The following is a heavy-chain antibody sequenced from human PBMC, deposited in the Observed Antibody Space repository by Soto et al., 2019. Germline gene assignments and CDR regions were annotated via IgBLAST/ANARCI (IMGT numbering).Heavy chain of an antibody. Sequence: VGSLRLSCAASGFTVSNNYMTWVRQAPGKGLEWVSIIYSGGSTYYADSVEGRFAISRDNSDNTLYLQMDSLRAEDTAVYYCARDLGPHDFWSGSDYWYFDLWGRGTLVTVSS. CDR3: ARDLGPHDFWSGSDYWYFDL. J-gene: IGHJ2*01. CDR1: GFTVSNNY. CDR2: IYSGGST. V-gene: IGHV3-53*01. D-gene: IGHD3-3*01.